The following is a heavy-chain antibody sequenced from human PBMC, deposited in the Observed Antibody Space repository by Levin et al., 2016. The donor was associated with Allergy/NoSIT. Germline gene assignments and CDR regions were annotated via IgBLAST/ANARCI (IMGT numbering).Heavy chain of an antibody. CDR1: GYSFTNYW. Sequence: GGSLRLSCKGSGYSFTNYWIGWVRQMPGKGLEWMGIINPGDSETRYSPSFQGQVTISAAKSITTAYLQWSSLKASDTAMYYCARGGTVWLRLTHLDYWGQGTLVTVSS. CDR3: ARGGTVWLRLTHLDY. CDR2: INPGDSET. D-gene: IGHD5-12*01. V-gene: IGHV5-51*01. J-gene: IGHJ4*02.